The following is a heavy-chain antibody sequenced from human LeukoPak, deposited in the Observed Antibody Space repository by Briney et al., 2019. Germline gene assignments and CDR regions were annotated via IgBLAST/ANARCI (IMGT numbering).Heavy chain of an antibody. D-gene: IGHD1-14*01. Sequence: GGCLRLSCAASGFTVITNDMTWVRQAPGKWLEWVSVLYSDGNTKYADSVQGRFTISRDNSKDTLYLEMNSLSPDDTAVYYCARGVEPLAANTLAYWGQGTLVTVSS. V-gene: IGHV3-53*01. CDR3: ARGVEPLAANTLAY. CDR1: GFTVITND. CDR2: LYSDGNT. J-gene: IGHJ4*02.